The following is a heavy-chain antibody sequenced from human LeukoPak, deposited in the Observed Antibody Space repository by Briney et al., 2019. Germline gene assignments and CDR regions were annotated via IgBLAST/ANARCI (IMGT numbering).Heavy chain of an antibody. CDR1: GYTFTAYY. J-gene: IGHJ5*02. Sequence: ASVKVSCKASGYTFTAYYMHWVRQAPGQGLEWMGWINPNSGGTNYAQKFQGRVTVTRDTSISTAYMELSRLRSDDTAVYYCARENYYGSGSRWFDPWGQGTLVTVSS. CDR2: INPNSGGT. V-gene: IGHV1-2*02. CDR3: ARENYYGSGSRWFDP. D-gene: IGHD3-10*01.